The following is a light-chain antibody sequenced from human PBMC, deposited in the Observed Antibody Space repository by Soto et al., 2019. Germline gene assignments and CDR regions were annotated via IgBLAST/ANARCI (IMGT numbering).Light chain of an antibody. CDR3: QQSYSTPQT. CDR1: QSISSY. J-gene: IGKJ4*01. Sequence: IQMTKSPSSLSASVGDRVTITCRASQSISSYLNWYQQKPGKAPKLLIYAASSLQSGVPSRFSGSGSGTDFTLTISSLQPEDFATYYCQQSYSTPQTFGGGTKVDI. V-gene: IGKV1-39*01. CDR2: AAS.